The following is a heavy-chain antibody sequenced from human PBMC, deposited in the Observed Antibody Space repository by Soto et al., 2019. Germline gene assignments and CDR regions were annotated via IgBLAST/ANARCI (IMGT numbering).Heavy chain of an antibody. V-gene: IGHV4-30-4*01. D-gene: IGHD6-6*01. Sequence: SETLSLTCTVSGGSISSGDYYWSWIRQPPGKGLEWIGYIYYSGSTYYNPSLKSRVTISVDTSKNQFSLKLSSVTAADTAVYYCARGHPAKYSSSSGWFDPRGQGTLVTVSS. CDR1: GGSISSGDYY. CDR2: IYYSGST. J-gene: IGHJ5*02. CDR3: ARGHPAKYSSSSGWFDP.